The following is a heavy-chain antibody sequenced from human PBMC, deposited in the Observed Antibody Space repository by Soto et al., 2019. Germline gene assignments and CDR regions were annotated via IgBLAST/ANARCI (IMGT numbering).Heavy chain of an antibody. CDR1: GFTFSSYG. CDR2: IWYDGSNK. V-gene: IGHV3-33*01. Sequence: QVPLVESGGGVVQPGRSLRLSCAASGFTFSSYGMHWVRQAPGKGLEWVAVIWYDGSNKYYADSVKGRFTISRDNSKNTLYLQMNSLRAEDTAVYYCARDPGVVTARYYFDYWGQGTLVTVSS. J-gene: IGHJ4*02. D-gene: IGHD2-21*02. CDR3: ARDPGVVTARYYFDY.